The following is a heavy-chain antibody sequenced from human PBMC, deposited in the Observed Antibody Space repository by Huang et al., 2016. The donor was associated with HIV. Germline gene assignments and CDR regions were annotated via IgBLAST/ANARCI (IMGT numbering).Heavy chain of an antibody. D-gene: IGHD6-6*01. Sequence: EVHLLELGGGSVQPGGSLRLSCAASGFTFDNFAMNWVRQAPGKGPEWVAGIGGSGGSTNYADSVKGRFTISRDTSKNTVFLQMNSLRAEDTAVYYCAKEARAITSALNWFDSWGPGILVTVSS. V-gene: IGHV3-23*01. CDR3: AKEARAITSALNWFDS. CDR1: GFTFDNFA. CDR2: IGGSGGST. J-gene: IGHJ5*01.